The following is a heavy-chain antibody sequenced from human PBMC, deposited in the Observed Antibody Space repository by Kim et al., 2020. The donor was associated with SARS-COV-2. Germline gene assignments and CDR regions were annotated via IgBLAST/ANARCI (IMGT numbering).Heavy chain of an antibody. CDR1: GYTFTTYG. CDR3: ARSNWEY. V-gene: IGHV1-3*01. CDR2: INGGNGDT. Sequence: ASVKVSCKASGYTFTTYGMHWVRQAPGQGLEWMGWINGGNGDTKDSQKLQGRVAITRDTPANTVYMELSNQRSEDTAVYYCARSNWEYWGQGTLVTVSS. D-gene: IGHD1-26*01. J-gene: IGHJ4*01.